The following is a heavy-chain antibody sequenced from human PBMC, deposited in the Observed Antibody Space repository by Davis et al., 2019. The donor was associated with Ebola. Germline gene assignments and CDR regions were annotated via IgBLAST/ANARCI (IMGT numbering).Heavy chain of an antibody. V-gene: IGHV3-48*01. CDR2: ISSSSSTI. CDR3: AKDAYGDLRSGMDV. Sequence: GESLKISCAASGFTFSSYSMNWVRQAPGKGLEWVSYISSSSSTIYYADSVKGRFTISRDNAKNSLYLQMNSLRAEDTAVYYWAKDAYGDLRSGMDVWGKGTTVTVSS. CDR1: GFTFSSYS. J-gene: IGHJ6*04. D-gene: IGHD4-17*01.